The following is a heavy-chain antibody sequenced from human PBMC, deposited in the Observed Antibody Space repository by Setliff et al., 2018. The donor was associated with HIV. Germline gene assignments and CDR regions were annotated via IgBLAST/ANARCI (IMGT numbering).Heavy chain of an antibody. Sequence: GGSLRLSCVASGFTFSSYGMHWVRQAPGKGLEWVSVISYDGSRISYSDSVKGRFTISRDNSKNTLYLQMNSLTAEDTAVYYCAKVDNGHCTSASCRDFDYWGQGTLVTAPQ. CDR2: ISYDGSRI. J-gene: IGHJ4*02. CDR3: AKVDNGHCTSASCRDFDY. D-gene: IGHD2-2*03. V-gene: IGHV3-30*12. CDR1: GFTFSSYG.